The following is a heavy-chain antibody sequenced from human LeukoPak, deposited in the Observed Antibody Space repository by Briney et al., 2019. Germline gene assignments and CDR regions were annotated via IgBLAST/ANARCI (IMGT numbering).Heavy chain of an antibody. J-gene: IGHJ5*02. Sequence: SVKVSCKASGGTFSSYAISWVRQAPGQGLEWMGGIIPIFGTANYAQKFQGRVTITADESTSTAYMELSSLRSEDTAVYYCAIEVVVPAAITGFDPWGQGTLVTVSS. V-gene: IGHV1-69*13. CDR1: GGTFSSYA. CDR3: AIEVVVPAAITGFDP. CDR2: IIPIFGTA. D-gene: IGHD2-2*02.